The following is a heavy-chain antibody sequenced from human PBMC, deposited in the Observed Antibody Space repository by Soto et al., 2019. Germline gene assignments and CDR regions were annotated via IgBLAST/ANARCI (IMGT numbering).Heavy chain of an antibody. Sequence: QVHLQESGPGLLKPSETLSLICTVTRGSVSSQTHFWTWFRHPPGKGLEWIGYKNYSGISNYNPSLQSPVTITVDTSKNQFSWRLTTVTAADTAVYFCVTEDMSGTYYFDAWGQGALVTVSS. CDR3: VTEDMSGTYYFDA. J-gene: IGHJ4*02. D-gene: IGHD1-26*01. CDR2: KNYSGIS. V-gene: IGHV4-61*01. CDR1: RGSVSSQTHF.